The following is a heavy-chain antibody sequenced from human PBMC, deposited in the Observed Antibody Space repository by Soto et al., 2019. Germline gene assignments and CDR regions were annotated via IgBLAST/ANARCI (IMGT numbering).Heavy chain of an antibody. V-gene: IGHV5-51*01. CDR3: ARTAAAGKYYYGVDV. J-gene: IGHJ6*02. CDR1: GYSFTSYW. Sequence: PGESLKISCKGSGYSFTSYWIGRVRQMPGKGLEWMGIIYPGDSDTRYSPSFQGQVTISADKSISTAYLQWSSLKASDTAMYYCARTAAAGKYYYGVDVWGQGTTVTVSS. D-gene: IGHD6-13*01. CDR2: IYPGDSDT.